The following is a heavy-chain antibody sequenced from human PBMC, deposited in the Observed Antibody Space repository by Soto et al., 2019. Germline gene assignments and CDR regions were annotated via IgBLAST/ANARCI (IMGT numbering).Heavy chain of an antibody. V-gene: IGHV4-34*01. D-gene: IGHD2-2*01. CDR2: INHSGST. Sequence: SETLSLTCAVYGGSFSGYYWSWIRQPPGKGLEWIGEINHSGSTNYNPSLKSRVTISVDTSKNQFSLKLSSVTAADTAVYYCARGFLTYSQDIVVVPAAITHYGMDVWGQGTTVTVSS. CDR3: ARGFLTYSQDIVVVPAAITHYGMDV. J-gene: IGHJ6*02. CDR1: GGSFSGYY.